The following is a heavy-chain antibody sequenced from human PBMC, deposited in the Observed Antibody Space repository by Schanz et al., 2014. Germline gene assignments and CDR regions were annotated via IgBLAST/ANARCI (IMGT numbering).Heavy chain of an antibody. V-gene: IGHV3-23*01. CDR1: GLIFSNYV. CDR2: IGTSGGT. D-gene: IGHD1-1*01. CDR3: AKIERNED. Sequence: EVQLLESGGGLVQPGGSLKLSCAATGLIFSNYVMSWVRQAPGKGLEWVSTIGTSGGTNYAESVKGRFTISRDNSKNTLYLQMNRLRAEDAAVYFCAKIERNEDWGQGALVTVSS. J-gene: IGHJ4*02.